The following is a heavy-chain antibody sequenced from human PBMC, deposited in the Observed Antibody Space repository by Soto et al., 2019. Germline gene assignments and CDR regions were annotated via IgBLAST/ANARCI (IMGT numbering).Heavy chain of an antibody. V-gene: IGHV3-23*01. CDR3: ARDRGYCSGGSCYWFFEL. CDR2: IASTGSAT. Sequence: EVQLLESGGGLVQPGGSLRLSCAASGFNFNNNGMSWVRQAPGKGLEWVSTIASTGSATWYADSVEGRFTISRDNSKNTVFVQMTSMRAEDTAVYYCARDRGYCSGGSCYWFFELWGRGTLVTGSS. D-gene: IGHD2-15*01. J-gene: IGHJ2*01. CDR1: GFNFNNNG.